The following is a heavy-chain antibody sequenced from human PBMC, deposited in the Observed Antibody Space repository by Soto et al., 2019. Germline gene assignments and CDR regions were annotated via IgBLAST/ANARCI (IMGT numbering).Heavy chain of an antibody. CDR1: GFTFSNYG. CDR2: ISYDGSNK. V-gene: IGHV3-30*03. Sequence: SLRLSCAASGFTFSNYGMQWVRQAPGKGLEWVTVISYDGSNKYYADSVKGRFTISRDNSKNTVYLQLSSLRPEDTAVYYCVGGRYFGDYWGQGALVTVSS. J-gene: IGHJ4*02. D-gene: IGHD2-21*02. CDR3: VGGRYFGDY.